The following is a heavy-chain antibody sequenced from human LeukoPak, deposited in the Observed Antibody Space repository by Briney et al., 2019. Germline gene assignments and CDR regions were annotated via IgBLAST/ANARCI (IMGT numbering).Heavy chain of an antibody. CDR1: GGSISSDY. V-gene: IGHV4-59*01. Sequence: SETLSLTCTVSGGSISSDYWSWIRQPPGKGLEWIGYIYYRGSTNYNPSLKSRVTISVDTSKNQFSLKLSSVTAAETAVYYCARLSGYSSGHYYSDYWGQGTLVTVSS. CDR2: IYYRGST. D-gene: IGHD3-22*01. J-gene: IGHJ4*02. CDR3: ARLSGYSSGHYYSDY.